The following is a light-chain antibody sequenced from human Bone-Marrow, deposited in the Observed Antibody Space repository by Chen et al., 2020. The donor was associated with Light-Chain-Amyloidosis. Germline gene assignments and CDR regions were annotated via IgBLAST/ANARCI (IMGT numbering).Light chain of an antibody. CDR3: SSKTSSATLYV. Sequence: QSALTQPASVSGSPGQSITISCIGTSSDVGGYNFVSWYQQHPGKAPKLMIYDVSNRPSGVSNRFSGSKSGNTASLTISGLQAEDEADYYCSSKTSSATLYVFGTGTKVTVL. CDR1: SSDVGGYNF. CDR2: DVS. V-gene: IGLV2-14*03. J-gene: IGLJ1*01.